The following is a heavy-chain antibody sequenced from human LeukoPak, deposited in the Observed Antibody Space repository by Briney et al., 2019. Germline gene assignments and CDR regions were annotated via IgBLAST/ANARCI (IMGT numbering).Heavy chain of an antibody. CDR3: ARGGVNWDFTYYFDY. V-gene: IGHV1-2*02. Sequence: ASVKVSCKASGYTFTSYDINWVRQAPGQGLEWMGWINPNSGGTNYAQKFQGRVTMTRDTSISTAYMELSRLRSDDTAVYYCARGGVNWDFTYYFDYWGQGTLVTVSS. D-gene: IGHD1-7*01. CDR2: INPNSGGT. CDR1: GYTFTSYD. J-gene: IGHJ4*02.